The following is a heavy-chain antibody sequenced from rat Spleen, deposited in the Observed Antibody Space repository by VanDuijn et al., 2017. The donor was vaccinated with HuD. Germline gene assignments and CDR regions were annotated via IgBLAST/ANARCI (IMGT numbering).Heavy chain of an antibody. CDR2: ISYDGDNA. CDR3: AKANTYYGYNVYYFDY. V-gene: IGHV5-20*01. J-gene: IGHJ2*01. Sequence: EVQLVESGGGLVQPGRSMKLSCAASGFTFSDYGMAWVLQAPTKGLEWVASISYDGDNAYYRDSVKGRFTISRDNAESTLYLQMESLRSEDTATYYCAKANTYYGYNVYYFDYWGQGVMVTVSS. D-gene: IGHD1-9*01. CDR1: GFTFSDYG.